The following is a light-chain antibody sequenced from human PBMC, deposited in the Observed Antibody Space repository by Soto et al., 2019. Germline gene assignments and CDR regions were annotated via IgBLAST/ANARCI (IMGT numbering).Light chain of an antibody. CDR2: LGS. Sequence: DIGMTRTPLSLPFGRGDPSSISCRSSQSLLHSNGYNYLDWYLQKPGQSPQLLIYLGSNRASGVPDRFSGSGSGTDFTLKISRVEAEDVGVYYCMQTLQSWTFGQGTKVDIK. J-gene: IGKJ1*01. CDR3: MQTLQSWT. CDR1: QSLLHSNGYNY. V-gene: IGKV2-28*01.